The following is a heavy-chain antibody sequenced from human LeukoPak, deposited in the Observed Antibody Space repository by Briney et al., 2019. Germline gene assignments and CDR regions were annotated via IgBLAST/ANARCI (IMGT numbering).Heavy chain of an antibody. CDR1: GFTFSSYA. Sequence: GGSLRLSCAASGFTFSSYAMSWVRQAPGKGLEWVSAISGSGGSTYYADSVKGRFTISGDNSKNTLYLQMNSLRAEDTAVYYCAKQGSIAARTEIDFWGQGTLVTVSS. CDR2: ISGSGGST. J-gene: IGHJ4*02. CDR3: AKQGSIAARTEIDF. V-gene: IGHV3-23*01. D-gene: IGHD6-6*01.